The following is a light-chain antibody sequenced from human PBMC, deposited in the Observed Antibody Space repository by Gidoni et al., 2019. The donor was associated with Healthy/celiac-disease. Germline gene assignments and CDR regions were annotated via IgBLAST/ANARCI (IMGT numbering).Light chain of an antibody. CDR2: AAS. V-gene: IGKV1-39*01. CDR1: QSSSSY. CDR3: QQSYRTPRT. J-gene: IGKJ2*01. Sequence: DIQMTQSPSSLSASVGDRVTITCRASQSSSSYLNWYQQKPGKAPKLLIYAASSLQSGVPSRFSGSGSGTDFTLTISSLQPEDCATYYWQQSYRTPRTFGQGTKLEIK.